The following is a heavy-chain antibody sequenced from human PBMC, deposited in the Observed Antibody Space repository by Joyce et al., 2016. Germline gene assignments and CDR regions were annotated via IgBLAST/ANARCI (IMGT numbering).Heavy chain of an antibody. Sequence: QLVESGGGVVKPGGSLRLSCEASGSTFSTSSMSWFRQAPGKGLEWVAAISDTSYYIFTAETVRGRFTVSRDNAKKTLYLQMNSLRAEDSAVFYCARGGISYYYAMDVWGQGTTVTVSS. CDR2: ISDTSYYI. CDR1: GSTFSTSS. D-gene: IGHD3-16*01. J-gene: IGHJ6*02. V-gene: IGHV3-21*01. CDR3: ARGGISYYYAMDV.